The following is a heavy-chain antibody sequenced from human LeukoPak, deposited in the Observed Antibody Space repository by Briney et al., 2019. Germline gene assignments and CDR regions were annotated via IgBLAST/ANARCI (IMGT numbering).Heavy chain of an antibody. V-gene: IGHV3-53*01. CDR1: EFTFSHFD. D-gene: IGHD3-22*01. CDR3: ARLGFNYYDNNADDY. J-gene: IGHJ4*02. Sequence: PGGSLRLSCAASEFTFSHFDMTWVRQAPGKGLEWVSVIYSGGSTYYADSVKGRFTISRDNSKNTLYLQMNSLRAEDTAVYYCARLGFNYYDNNADDYWGQGTLVTVSS. CDR2: IYSGGST.